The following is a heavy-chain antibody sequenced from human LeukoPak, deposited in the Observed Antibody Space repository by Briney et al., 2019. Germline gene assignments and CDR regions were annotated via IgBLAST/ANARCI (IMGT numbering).Heavy chain of an antibody. CDR3: ARHKNYYGSEFDY. CDR2: IYYSGST. Sequence: SETLSLTCTVSGGSISSSSYYWGWIRQPPGKGLEWIGSIYYSGSTYYNPSLKSRVTISVDTSKNQFSLKLSSVTAADTAVYYRARHKNYYGSEFDYWGQGTLVTVSS. CDR1: GGSISSSSYY. J-gene: IGHJ4*02. D-gene: IGHD3-10*01. V-gene: IGHV4-39*01.